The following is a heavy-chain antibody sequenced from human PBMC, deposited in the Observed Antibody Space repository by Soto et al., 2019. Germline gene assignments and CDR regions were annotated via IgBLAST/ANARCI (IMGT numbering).Heavy chain of an antibody. CDR3: ARISGGPIR. V-gene: IGHV4-4*07. CDR1: GGSISGFY. CDR2: IHTGGTT. Sequence: PSQSMSLTWTVSGGSISGFYWNWFRQPAGKGREWIGRIHTGGTTNYKPSLRSRVTMSVDTSKNQFSLKLTSVTAADTAVYYCARISGGPIRWGQGTLVTVSS. J-gene: IGHJ4*02.